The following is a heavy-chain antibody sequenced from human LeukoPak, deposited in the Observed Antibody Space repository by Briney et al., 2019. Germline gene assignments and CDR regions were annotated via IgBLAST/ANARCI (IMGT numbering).Heavy chain of an antibody. CDR3: AKAISVGATTDAAD. D-gene: IGHD1-26*01. J-gene: IGHJ4*02. Sequence: GGSLRLSCAASGFTFSSSAMSWVRQAPGKGLEWVSTISGSGDRTYYADSVKGRFTISRDNAKNTLYLQMNSLRAEDTAVYYCAKAISVGATTDAADWGQGTLVTVSS. V-gene: IGHV3-23*01. CDR2: ISGSGDRT. CDR1: GFTFSSSA.